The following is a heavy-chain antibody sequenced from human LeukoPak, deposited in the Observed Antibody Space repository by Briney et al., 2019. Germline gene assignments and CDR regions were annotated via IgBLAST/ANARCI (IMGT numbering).Heavy chain of an antibody. V-gene: IGHV4-4*02. J-gene: IGHJ6*02. CDR2: IYHSGST. Sequence: SETLSLTCAVSGGSISSSNWWSWVRQPPGKGLEWIGQIYHSGSTTYSPSLKSRVTISVDKSKNQFSLKLSSVTAADTAMYYCARGRSVVRGYGMDVWGQGTTVTVSS. CDR1: GGSISSSNW. D-gene: IGHD2-15*01. CDR3: ARGRSVVRGYGMDV.